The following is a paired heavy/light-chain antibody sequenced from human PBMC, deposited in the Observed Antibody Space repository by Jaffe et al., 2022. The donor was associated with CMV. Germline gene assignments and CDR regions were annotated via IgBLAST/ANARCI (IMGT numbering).Heavy chain of an antibody. D-gene: IGHD2-15*01. CDR1: GFTFSRYG. CDR3: AKGGRGEYCSGGTCYPFDS. Sequence: QVQLVESGGGVVQPGRSLRLSCVASGFTFSRYGMHWVRQAPGKGLEWVAIISYDGSKNYYADSVKGQFTISRDNSKNTLYLQMNSLRAEDTAVYYCAKGGRGEYCSGGTCYPFDSWGQGTLVTVSS. J-gene: IGHJ4*02. V-gene: IGHV3-30*18. CDR2: ISYDGSKN.
Light chain of an antibody. Sequence: QSALTQPASVSGSPGQSITISCSGSSSDVGNYNLVSWYQQHPGKAPKFMIYEVTKRPSGVSNRFSGSKSGDTASLTISGLQAEDEADYYCCSYAGSGAWMFGGGTKLTVL. V-gene: IGLV2-23*02. CDR1: SSDVGNYNL. J-gene: IGLJ3*02. CDR3: CSYAGSGAWM. CDR2: EVT.